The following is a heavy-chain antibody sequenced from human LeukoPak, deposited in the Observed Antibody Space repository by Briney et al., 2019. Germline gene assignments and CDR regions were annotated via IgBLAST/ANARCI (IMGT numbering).Heavy chain of an antibody. CDR1: GGTFSSYN. CDR3: ARESVAGGFEY. CDR2: IIPMQGTP. V-gene: IGHV1-69*08. J-gene: IGHJ4*02. D-gene: IGHD6-19*01. Sequence: ASVKVSCTASGGTFSSYNFIWVRQAPGQGLEWMGGIIPMQGTPNYAQKFQDRVTISADKSTTTVYMALSSLRYEDTAMYYCARESVAGGFEYGGQGPLVTVSS.